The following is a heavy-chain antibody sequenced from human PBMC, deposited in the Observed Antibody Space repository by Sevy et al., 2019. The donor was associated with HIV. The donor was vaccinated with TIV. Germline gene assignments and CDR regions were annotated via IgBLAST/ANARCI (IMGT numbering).Heavy chain of an antibody. Sequence: ASVKVSCKTSGYTFTSYFMHWVRLAPGLGPEWMERINPNSGYTNYAQKFEDRVTMTRDTSISTAYMELGSLRADDTAVYYWASSGGYYNGAFDYWGQGTLVTVSS. CDR2: INPNSGYT. CDR1: GYTFTSYF. D-gene: IGHD3-10*01. J-gene: IGHJ4*02. V-gene: IGHV1-2*06. CDR3: ASSGGYYNGAFDY.